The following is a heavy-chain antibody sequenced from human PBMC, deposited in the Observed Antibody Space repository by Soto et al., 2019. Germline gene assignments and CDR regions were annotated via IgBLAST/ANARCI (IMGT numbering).Heavy chain of an antibody. Sequence: GGSLRLSCAASGFTFSSYGMYWGRQAPGKGLEWVAVILYDGSNKYYADSVKGRFTISRDNSKNTLYLQMSSLRAEDTAVYYCAKDGGRGYIDYWGQGILVTVSS. J-gene: IGHJ4*02. CDR3: AKDGGRGYIDY. V-gene: IGHV3-30*18. CDR2: ILYDGSNK. D-gene: IGHD3-16*01. CDR1: GFTFSSYG.